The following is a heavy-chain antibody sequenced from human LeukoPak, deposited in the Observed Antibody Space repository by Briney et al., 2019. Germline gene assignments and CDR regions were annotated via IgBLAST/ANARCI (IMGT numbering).Heavy chain of an antibody. CDR2: VSSDGSTT. Sequence: GGSLRLSCAASGFTFSSHRMHWVRQAPGKGLVWVSCVSSDGSTTNYADSVKGRFTISRDNAKSTLYLQMSSLGAEDTAVYYCARDTNGLAYWGLGTRVSVSS. CDR3: ARDTNGLAY. D-gene: IGHD2-8*01. CDR1: GFTFSSHR. V-gene: IGHV3-74*01. J-gene: IGHJ4*02.